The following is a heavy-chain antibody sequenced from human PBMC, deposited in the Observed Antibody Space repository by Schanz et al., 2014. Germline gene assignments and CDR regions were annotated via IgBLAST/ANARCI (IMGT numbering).Heavy chain of an antibody. Sequence: QVQLQESGPGLVKPSQTLSLTCSVSGGSISSGSYYWNWIRQPAGKGLEWIGRVYTSGSTNYNPSLKRLVTISLDTPKNQFSLKLSSVPAADTAVYYCAREPLSGYNWCDPWGQGSLVTVSS. J-gene: IGHJ5*02. V-gene: IGHV4-61*02. CDR3: AREPLSGYNWCDP. CDR1: GGSISSGSYY. D-gene: IGHD6-25*01. CDR2: VYTSGST.